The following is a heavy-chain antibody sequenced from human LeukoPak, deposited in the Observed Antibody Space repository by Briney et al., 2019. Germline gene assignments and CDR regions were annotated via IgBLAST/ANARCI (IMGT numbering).Heavy chain of an antibody. Sequence: ASVKVSCKASGYTFTSYGISWGRQAPGQGLEWMGWISAYNGNTNYAQKLQGRVTMTTDTSTSTAYMALRSLRSDDTAVYYCARDGGRIVATTNSYYYYMDVWGKGTTVTVSS. CDR1: GYTFTSYG. J-gene: IGHJ6*03. D-gene: IGHD5-12*01. CDR2: ISAYNGNT. V-gene: IGHV1-18*01. CDR3: ARDGGRIVATTNSYYYYMDV.